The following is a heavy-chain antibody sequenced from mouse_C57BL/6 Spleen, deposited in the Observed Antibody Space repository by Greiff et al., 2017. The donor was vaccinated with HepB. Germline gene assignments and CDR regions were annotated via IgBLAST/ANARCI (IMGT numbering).Heavy chain of an antibody. D-gene: IGHD1-1*01. CDR1: GYTFTDYY. Sequence: EVQLQESGPVLVKPGASVKMSCKASGYTFTDYYMNWEKQSHGKSLEWIGVINPYNGGTSYNQKFKGKATLTVDKSSSTAYMELNSLTSEDSAVYYCARGGITTVVDYYAMDYWGQGTSVTVSS. CDR2: INPYNGGT. CDR3: ARGGITTVVDYYAMDY. V-gene: IGHV1-19*01. J-gene: IGHJ4*01.